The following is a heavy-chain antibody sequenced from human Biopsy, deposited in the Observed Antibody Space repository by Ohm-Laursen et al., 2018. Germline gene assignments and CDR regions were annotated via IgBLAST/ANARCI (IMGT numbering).Heavy chain of an antibody. CDR3: VRLNRRGNIIFFDY. D-gene: IGHD3/OR15-3a*01. J-gene: IGHJ4*02. CDR1: GGSITADF. Sequence: SETLSLTCTVSGGSITADFWTWIRQTPGERLEWIGYRFHSGSPMYNPSLKSRVTISVDTSKSQFSLTLTSVTAADTAVYYCVRLNRRGNIIFFDYWGQGTLVTVSS. CDR2: RFHSGSP. V-gene: IGHV4-59*08.